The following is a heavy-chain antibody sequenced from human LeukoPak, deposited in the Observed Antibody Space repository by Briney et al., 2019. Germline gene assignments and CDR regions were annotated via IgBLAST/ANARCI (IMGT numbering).Heavy chain of an antibody. V-gene: IGHV3-48*01. CDR2: ISSDSTTT. J-gene: IGHJ4*02. CDR3: ARVATSLARDDY. CDR1: GFTFNTYG. Sequence: GGSLRLSCAASGFTFNTYGMNWVRQAPGKGLEWISYISSDSTTTYYADSVKGRFIISRDNAKNSLFLHMNSLRAEDTAVYYCARVATSLARDDYWGQGTLVTVSS.